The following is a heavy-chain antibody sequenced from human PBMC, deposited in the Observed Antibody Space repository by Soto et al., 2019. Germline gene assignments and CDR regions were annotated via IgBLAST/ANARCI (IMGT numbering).Heavy chain of an antibody. J-gene: IGHJ6*02. CDR3: ATPTPILTGYYTGEYYYYGMDV. V-gene: IGHV3-23*01. CDR2: ISGSGGST. CDR1: GFTFSSYA. D-gene: IGHD3-9*01. Sequence: GGSLRLSCAASGFTFSSYAMSWVRQAPGKGLEWVSAISGSGGSTYYADSVKGRFTISRDNSKNTLYLQMNSLRAEDTAVYYCATPTPILTGYYTGEYYYYGMDVWGQGTTVTVSS.